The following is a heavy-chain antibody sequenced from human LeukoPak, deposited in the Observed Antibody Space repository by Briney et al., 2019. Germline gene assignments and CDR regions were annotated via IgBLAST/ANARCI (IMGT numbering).Heavy chain of an antibody. V-gene: IGHV4-39*01. CDR2: IYYSGST. CDR1: GGSISSSSYY. J-gene: IGHJ4*02. Sequence: PSETLSLTCTVSGGSISSSSYYWGWIRQPPGKGLEWIGSIYYSGSTYYNPSLKSRVTISVDTSKNQFSLKLSSMTAADTAVYYCARQSGAVAGLYYFDYWGQGTLVTVSS. CDR3: ARQSGAVAGLYYFDY. D-gene: IGHD6-19*01.